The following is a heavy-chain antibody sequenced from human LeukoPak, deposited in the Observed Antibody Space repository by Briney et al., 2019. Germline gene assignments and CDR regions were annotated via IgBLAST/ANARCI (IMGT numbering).Heavy chain of an antibody. V-gene: IGHV1-8*03. CDR2: VNPDNDKT. Sequence: ASVKLSCKASGYTFNTFDINWVRQATGQGPEWMGWVNPDNDKTVYAPKFQGRVSISSNNSINTAYMEFSGLKSDDTAVYYCARGPRLRGVTSRPIYYYYYMDVWGGGTTVTVSS. D-gene: IGHD3-10*01. J-gene: IGHJ6*03. CDR3: ARGPRLRGVTSRPIYYYYYMDV. CDR1: GYTFNTFD.